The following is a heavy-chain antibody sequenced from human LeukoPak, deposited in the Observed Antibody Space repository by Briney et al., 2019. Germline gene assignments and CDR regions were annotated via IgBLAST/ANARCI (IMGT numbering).Heavy chain of an antibody. Sequence: PGGSLRLSCAASGFTVSSNYMSWVRQAPGKGLEWVSVIYSGGSTCYADSVKGRFTISRDNSKNTLYLQMNSLRAEDTAVYYCGRVPLQLSVGMDVWGQGTTVTVSS. D-gene: IGHD5-18*01. J-gene: IGHJ6*02. CDR3: GRVPLQLSVGMDV. V-gene: IGHV3-53*01. CDR1: GFTVSSNY. CDR2: IYSGGST.